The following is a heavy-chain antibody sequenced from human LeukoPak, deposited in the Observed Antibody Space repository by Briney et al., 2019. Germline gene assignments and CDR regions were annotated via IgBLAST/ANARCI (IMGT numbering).Heavy chain of an antibody. D-gene: IGHD3-10*01. Sequence: GGSLRLSCAASGFTFGIYGIHWVRQAPGKGLEWVAFIRFDGGNQFYADSVKGRFTISRDNSKNTLSLQMNSLRIEDTALYYCAKDSSSHYYFGSGIDYWGQGILVTVSS. CDR1: GFTFGIYG. CDR2: IRFDGGNQ. CDR3: AKDSSSHYYFGSGIDY. J-gene: IGHJ4*02. V-gene: IGHV3-30*02.